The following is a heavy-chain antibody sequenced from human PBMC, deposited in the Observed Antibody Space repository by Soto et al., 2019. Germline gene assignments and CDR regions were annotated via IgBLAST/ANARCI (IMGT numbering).Heavy chain of an antibody. D-gene: IGHD2-15*01. J-gene: IGHJ4*02. CDR1: GGSLSTNP. Sequence: SVEVSCKASGGSLSTNPMSWVRQAPGQGLEWMGGTGSGTGPGNHAQKFQGRLTVTADKSTSTVYMELTNLSSEDTAVYYCARRDSGGFYRFFDSWGQGTMITFSS. CDR2: TGSGTGPG. CDR3: ARRDSGGFYRFFDS. V-gene: IGHV1-69*06.